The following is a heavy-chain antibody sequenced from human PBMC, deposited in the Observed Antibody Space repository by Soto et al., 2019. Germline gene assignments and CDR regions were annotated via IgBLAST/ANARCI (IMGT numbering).Heavy chain of an antibody. J-gene: IGHJ5*02. Sequence: SETLSLTCTVSGVSISTYCWSWIRQPPGKGLEWIGYISYSGRTNYNPSLQGRVTMSIDTSKNQFSLMLTSVTAADTAVYYCTRVATAVPSWGRGVLVTVSS. D-gene: IGHD5-18*01. V-gene: IGHV4-59*12. CDR1: GVSISTYC. CDR3: TRVATAVPS. CDR2: ISYSGRT.